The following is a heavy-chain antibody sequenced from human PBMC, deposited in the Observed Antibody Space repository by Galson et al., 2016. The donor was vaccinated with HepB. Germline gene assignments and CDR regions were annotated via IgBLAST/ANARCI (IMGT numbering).Heavy chain of an antibody. J-gene: IGHJ6*02. CDR1: GGTFSSYV. CDR2: IIAFLDTA. V-gene: IGHV1-69*13. CDR3: ARSEIPVNHMDV. Sequence: SVKVSCKASGGTFSSYVVSWVRQAPGQGLEWMGGIIAFLDTADYAQKFQGRVTITADEVSTAAYMELSSLRPEDTAIYYCARSEIPVNHMDVWGQGTTVTVSS. D-gene: IGHD2-2*01.